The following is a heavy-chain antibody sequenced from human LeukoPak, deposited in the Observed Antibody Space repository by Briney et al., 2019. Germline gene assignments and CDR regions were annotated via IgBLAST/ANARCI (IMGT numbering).Heavy chain of an antibody. V-gene: IGHV3-23*01. CDR1: GFTIGTYA. Sequence: GGSLRLSCAASGFTIGTYAMTWVRQAPGKGLEWVSGIGSAGTYYADSVKGRFTISRGNSKNTLYLQMNSLRAEDTAVYYCAKNLDASGSYFPGEWGQGTLVTVSS. J-gene: IGHJ4*02. D-gene: IGHD3-10*01. CDR3: AKNLDASGSYFPGE. CDR2: IGSAGT.